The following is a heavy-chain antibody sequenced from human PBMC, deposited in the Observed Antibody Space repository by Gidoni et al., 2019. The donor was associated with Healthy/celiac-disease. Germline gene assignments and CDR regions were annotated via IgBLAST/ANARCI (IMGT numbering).Heavy chain of an antibody. CDR1: GYTFTGYY. CDR3: ARDLGDILSETSAFDI. J-gene: IGHJ3*02. D-gene: IGHD3-9*01. V-gene: IGHV1-2*04. Sequence: QVPLVQSGAEGKKPGTSVKVHCQASGYTFTGYYMHWVRQAPGQGLEWMGWINPNSGGTNYAQKFQGWVTMTRDTSISTAYMELSRLRSDDTAVYYCARDLGDILSETSAFDIWGQGTMVTVSS. CDR2: INPNSGGT.